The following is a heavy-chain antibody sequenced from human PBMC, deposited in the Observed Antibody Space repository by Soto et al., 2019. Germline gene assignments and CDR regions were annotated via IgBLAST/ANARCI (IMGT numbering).Heavy chain of an antibody. CDR3: ASLGIVLVPAALPPTYYYGMYV. Sequence: SVKVSCKASGGTFSSYAISWVRQAPGQGLEWMGGIIPIFGTANYAQKFQGRVTITADESTSTAYMELSSLRSEDTAVYYCASLGIVLVPAALPPTYYYGMYVWGQGTTVTVS. D-gene: IGHD2-2*03. CDR2: IIPIFGTA. J-gene: IGHJ6*02. V-gene: IGHV1-69*13. CDR1: GGTFSSYA.